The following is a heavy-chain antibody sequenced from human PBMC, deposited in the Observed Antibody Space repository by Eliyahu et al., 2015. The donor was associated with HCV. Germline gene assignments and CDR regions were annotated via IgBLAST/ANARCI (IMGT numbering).Heavy chain of an antibody. V-gene: IGHV1-46*01. CDR1: GYTFTXYY. CDR3: ARDLSIVGATTPDAFDI. J-gene: IGHJ3*02. CDR2: INPSGGST. Sequence: QVQLVQSGAEVKKPGASVKVSCKASGYTFTXYYMHWVRQAPGQGLEWMGIINPSGGSTSYAQKFQGRVTMTRDTSTSTVYMELSSLRSEDTAVYYCARDLSIVGATTPDAFDIWGQGTMVTVSS. D-gene: IGHD1-26*01.